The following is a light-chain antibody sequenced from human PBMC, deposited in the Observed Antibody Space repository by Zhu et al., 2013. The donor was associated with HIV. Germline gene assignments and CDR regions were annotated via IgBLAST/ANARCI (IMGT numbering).Light chain of an antibody. J-gene: IGLJ1*01. V-gene: IGLV1-47*01. Sequence: QSVVTQPPSASGTPGQRVTISCSGSSSNIGSNYVYWYQQLPGTAPKLLIYRNNQRPSGVPDRFSGSRSGTSASLAISGLRSEDEADYYCAAWDDSLRGYVFGAGTEVTVL. CDR1: SSNIGSNY. CDR2: RNN. CDR3: AAWDDSLRGYV.